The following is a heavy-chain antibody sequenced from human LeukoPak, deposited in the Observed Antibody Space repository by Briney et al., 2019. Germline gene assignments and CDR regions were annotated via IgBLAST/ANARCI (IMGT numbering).Heavy chain of an antibody. CDR2: INPSGGST. Sequence: ASVKVSCKASGYTFTSYYMHWVRQAPGQGLEWMGIINPSGGSTSYPQKFQGRVTMTRDTSTSTVYMELSSLRSEDTAVYYCARGAPSEAYGSGSSVDYWGQGTLVTVSS. V-gene: IGHV1-46*01. J-gene: IGHJ4*02. D-gene: IGHD3-10*01. CDR3: ARGAPSEAYGSGSSVDY. CDR1: GYTFTSYY.